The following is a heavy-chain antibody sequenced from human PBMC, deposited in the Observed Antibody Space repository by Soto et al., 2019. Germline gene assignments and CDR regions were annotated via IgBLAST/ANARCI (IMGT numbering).Heavy chain of an antibody. CDR2: INHSGSA. J-gene: IGHJ5*02. Sequence: PSETLSLTCAVYSGSFSGYYWSWIRQPPGKGLERIGEINHSGSANYNPSLKSRATISVDTSKNQFSLRLTSLTAADTAVYYCARDGIDPPRDSWFDPWGQGTQVTVSS. V-gene: IGHV4-34*01. CDR3: ARDGIDPPRDSWFDP. CDR1: SGSFSGYY. D-gene: IGHD1-1*01.